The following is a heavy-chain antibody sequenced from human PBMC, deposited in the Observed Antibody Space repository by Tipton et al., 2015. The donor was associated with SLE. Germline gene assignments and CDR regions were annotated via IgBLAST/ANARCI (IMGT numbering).Heavy chain of an antibody. J-gene: IGHJ3*02. CDR2: ISYDGSNK. V-gene: IGHV3-30*03. Sequence: SLRLSCAASGFTFSNFGMHWVRQAPGKGLEWVAVISYDGSNKYYADSVKGRFTISRDNSKNTLYLQMNSLRAEDTAVYYCARDQGSGWSYAFDIWGRGTMVTVSS. CDR1: GFTFSNFG. CDR3: ARDQGSGWSYAFDI. D-gene: IGHD6-19*01.